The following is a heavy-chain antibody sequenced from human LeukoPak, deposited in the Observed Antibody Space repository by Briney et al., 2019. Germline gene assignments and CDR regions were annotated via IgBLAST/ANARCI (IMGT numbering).Heavy chain of an antibody. V-gene: IGHV3-7*01. Sequence: PGESVRLSCAASRFTLSNYWMSWVRQAPGKGLEWVANIKQDGSETYYMDSVKGRFTISRDNAKNSLSLQMNSLRAEDTAVYYCARQRGSGCLDYWGQGTLVTVSS. J-gene: IGHJ4*02. CDR3: ARQRGSGCLDY. CDR1: RFTLSNYW. CDR2: IKQDGSET. D-gene: IGHD6-19*01.